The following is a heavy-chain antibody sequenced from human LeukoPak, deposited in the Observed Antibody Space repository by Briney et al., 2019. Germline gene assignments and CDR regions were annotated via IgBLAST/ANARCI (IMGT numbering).Heavy chain of an antibody. CDR3: ASAVGGGYNPNWFDP. CDR1: GFTFSSYA. Sequence: GGSLRLSCVVSGFTFSSYAMTWVRQAPGKGLEWVSGISTGGGGTYYADSVKGRFTISRDNSKNTLYLQMNSLRAEDTAVYYCASAVGGGYNPNWFDPWGQGTLVTVSS. J-gene: IGHJ5*02. CDR2: ISTGGGGT. V-gene: IGHV3-23*01. D-gene: IGHD1-26*01.